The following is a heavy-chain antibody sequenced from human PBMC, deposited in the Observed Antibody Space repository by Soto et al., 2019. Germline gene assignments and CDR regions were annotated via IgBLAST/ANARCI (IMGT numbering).Heavy chain of an antibody. CDR3: ARKQAGYFYGIDY. V-gene: IGHV4-31*03. Sequence: SETLSLTCTVSGGSITSGGYYWSWIRQHPGKGLEWLGYIYDSGSTFYNPSLKSRITLSVDTSKNQFSLKLSSVTVADTAVYFCARKQAGYFYGIDYWGQGTLVTAPQ. D-gene: IGHD3-10*01. CDR2: IYDSGST. CDR1: GGSITSGGYY. J-gene: IGHJ4*02.